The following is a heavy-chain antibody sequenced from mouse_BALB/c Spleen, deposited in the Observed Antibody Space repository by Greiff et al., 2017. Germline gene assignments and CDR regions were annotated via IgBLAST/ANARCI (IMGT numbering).Heavy chain of an antibody. CDR2: INPNNGGT. J-gene: IGHJ1*01. D-gene: IGHD2-3*01. CDR1: GYTFTEYT. Sequence: VQLQQSGPELVKPGASVKISCKTSGYTFTEYTMHWVKQSHGKGLEWIGGINPNNGGTSYNQKFKGKATLTVDKSSSTAYMELRRLTSEDSAVYYSARSGYYRSGYFDDWGAGTTVTVSS. V-gene: IGHV1-18*01. CDR3: ARSGYYRSGYFDD.